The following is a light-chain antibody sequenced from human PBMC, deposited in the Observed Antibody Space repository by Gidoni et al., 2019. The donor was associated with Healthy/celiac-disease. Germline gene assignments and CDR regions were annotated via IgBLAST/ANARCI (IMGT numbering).Light chain of an antibody. CDR2: DVS. CDR1: SSDVGGYNY. J-gene: IGLJ1*01. CDR3: SSYTSSSTYV. V-gene: IGLV2-14*03. Sequence: QSALTPPASVSGSPGPSITISCTGTSSDVGGYNYVPWYQQHPGKAPKLMIYDVSNRPSGVSNRFSGSKSGNTASLTISGLQAEDEADYYCSSYTSSSTYVFGTGTKVTVL.